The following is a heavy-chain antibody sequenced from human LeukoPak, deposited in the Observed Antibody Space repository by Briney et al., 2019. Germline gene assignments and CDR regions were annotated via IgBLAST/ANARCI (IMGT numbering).Heavy chain of an antibody. D-gene: IGHD1-1*01. J-gene: IGHJ6*03. CDR3: ARAVLERRKGYYYYYYMDV. V-gene: IGHV1-8*01. Sequence: ASVKVSCKASGYTFTSYDTNWVRQAPGQGLEWMGWMNPNSGNTGYAQKFQGRVTMTRNTSISTAYMELSSLRSEDTAVYYCARAVLERRKGYYYYYYMDVWGKGTTVTVSS. CDR2: MNPNSGNT. CDR1: GYTFTSYD.